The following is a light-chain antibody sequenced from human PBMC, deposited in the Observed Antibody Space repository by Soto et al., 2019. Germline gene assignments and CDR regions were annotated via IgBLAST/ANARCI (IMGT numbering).Light chain of an antibody. CDR3: SSYTSSGTVV. CDR1: SSDVGGYNY. CDR2: EVS. Sequence: QSALTQPASVSGSPGQSITISCTGTSSDVGGYNYVSWYQQHPGKAPKLMIYEVSNRPSGVSNRFSGSKSGNTASLTISGLQAEDEADYYCSSYTSSGTVVFCGGTKLTVL. J-gene: IGLJ2*01. V-gene: IGLV2-14*01.